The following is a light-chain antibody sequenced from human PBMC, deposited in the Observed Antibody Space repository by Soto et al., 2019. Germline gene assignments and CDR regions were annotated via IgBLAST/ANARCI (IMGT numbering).Light chain of an antibody. V-gene: IGKV1-5*01. CDR3: QQYQKT. CDR1: QSISSW. Sequence: EIQMTQSPSTMFTSVGDRSSITCRASQSISSWLDWYQQKPGKAPKLLIYDAPSLESGVPSRFSGSGSGTEFTLTISSLQPDDFATYYCQQYQKTFGQGTKVDIK. CDR2: DAP. J-gene: IGKJ1*01.